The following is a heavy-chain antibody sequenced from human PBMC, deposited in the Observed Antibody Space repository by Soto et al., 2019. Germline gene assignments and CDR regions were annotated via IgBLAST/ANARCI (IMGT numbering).Heavy chain of an antibody. CDR2: ISSSSSYI. V-gene: IGHV3-21*01. J-gene: IGHJ4*02. CDR1: GFTFSSYS. Sequence: LRLSCAASGFTFSSYSMNWVRQAPGKGLEWVSSISSSSSYIYYADSVKGRFTISRDNAKNSLYLQMNSLRAEDTAVYYCAREQYSSGWYANYFDYWGQGSLVTVSS. D-gene: IGHD6-19*01. CDR3: AREQYSSGWYANYFDY.